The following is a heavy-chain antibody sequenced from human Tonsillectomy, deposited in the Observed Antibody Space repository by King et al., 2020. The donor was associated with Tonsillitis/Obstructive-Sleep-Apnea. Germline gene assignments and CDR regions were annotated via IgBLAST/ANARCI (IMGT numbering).Heavy chain of an antibody. J-gene: IGHJ4*02. V-gene: IGHV3-48*02. CDR3: ARDMAVAGPAENY. D-gene: IGHD6-19*01. CDR2: ISSSSTI. CDR1: GFTFSSYS. Sequence: QLVQSGGGLVQPGGSLRLSCAASGFTFSSYSMNWVRQAPGKGLEWVSYISSSSTIYYADSVKGRFTISRDNAKNSLYLQMNSLRDEDTAVYYCARDMAVAGPAENYWGQGTLVTVSS.